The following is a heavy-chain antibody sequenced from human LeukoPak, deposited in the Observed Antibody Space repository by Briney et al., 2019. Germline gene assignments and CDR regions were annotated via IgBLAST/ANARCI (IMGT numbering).Heavy chain of an antibody. J-gene: IGHJ4*02. D-gene: IGHD1-26*01. Sequence: GGSLRLSCAASGFTFSSYWMHWVRQAPGKGLVWVSRINSDGSSTSYADSVKGRFTISRDNSKNTLYLQMNSLRAEDTAVYYCAREGGYSGSYRDCYFDYWGQGTLVTVSS. CDR2: INSDGSST. CDR3: AREGGYSGSYRDCYFDY. V-gene: IGHV3-74*01. CDR1: GFTFSSYW.